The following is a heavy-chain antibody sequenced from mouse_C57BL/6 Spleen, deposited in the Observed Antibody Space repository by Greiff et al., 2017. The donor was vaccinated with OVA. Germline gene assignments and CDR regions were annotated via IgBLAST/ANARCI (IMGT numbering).Heavy chain of an antibody. CDR2: IDPEDGET. J-gene: IGHJ1*03. Sequence: DVHLVESGAELVKPGASVKLSCTASGFNIKDYYMHWVKQRTEQGLEWIGRIDPEDGETKYAPKFQGKATITADTSSNTAYLQLSSLTSEDTAVYYCARLGLGRDWYFDVWGTGTTVTVSS. D-gene: IGHD4-1*01. CDR3: ARLGLGRDWYFDV. CDR1: GFNIKDYY. V-gene: IGHV14-2*01.